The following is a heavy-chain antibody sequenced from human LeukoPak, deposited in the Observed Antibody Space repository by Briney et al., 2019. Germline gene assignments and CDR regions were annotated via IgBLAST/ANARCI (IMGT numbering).Heavy chain of an antibody. V-gene: IGHV3-7*01. CDR3: ARGPNYCSSTSCYFGD. J-gene: IGHJ4*02. D-gene: IGHD2-2*01. CDR2: IKKDGSEK. Sequence: SGGSLRLSCAASGFTFSSYWMSWVRQAPGKGLEWVANIKKDGSEKYYVDSVKGRFTASRDNAKNSLYLQMNSLRAEDTAVYYCARGPNYCSSTSCYFGDWGQGTLVTVSS. CDR1: GFTFSSYW.